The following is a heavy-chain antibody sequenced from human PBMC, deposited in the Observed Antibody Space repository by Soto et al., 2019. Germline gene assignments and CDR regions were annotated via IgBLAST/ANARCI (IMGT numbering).Heavy chain of an antibody. D-gene: IGHD3-22*01. CDR1: GGTFSSYA. CDR2: IIPIFGTA. Sequence: QVQLVQSGAEVKKPGSSVKVSCKASGGTFSSYAISWVRQAPGQGLEWMGGIIPIFGTANYAQKFQGRVTITADESTSTAYMELSMLRSEETAVYYCARRYYYDSSGSPLYYFDYWGQGTLVTVSS. J-gene: IGHJ4*02. V-gene: IGHV1-69*01. CDR3: ARRYYYDSSGSPLYYFDY.